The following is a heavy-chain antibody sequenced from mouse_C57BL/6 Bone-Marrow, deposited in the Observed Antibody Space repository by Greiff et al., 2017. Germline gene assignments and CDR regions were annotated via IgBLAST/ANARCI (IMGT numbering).Heavy chain of an antibody. CDR2: INPNNGGT. Sequence: EVQLQQSGPELVKPGASVKISCKASGYTFTDYYMNWVKQSHGKSLEWIGDINPNNGGTSYNQKFKGKATLTVDKSSSTAYMELRSLTSEDSAVYYCARSYDYETFDYWGQGTTLTVPS. CDR1: GYTFTDYY. J-gene: IGHJ2*01. CDR3: ARSYDYETFDY. V-gene: IGHV1-26*01. D-gene: IGHD2-4*01.